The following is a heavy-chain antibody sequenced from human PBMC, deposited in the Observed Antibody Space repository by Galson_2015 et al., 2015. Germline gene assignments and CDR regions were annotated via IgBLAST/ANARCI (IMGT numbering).Heavy chain of an antibody. D-gene: IGHD5-18*01. V-gene: IGHV4-61*01. CDR2: IYYSGST. CDR1: GGSVSSGSYY. Sequence: ATLSLTCTVSGGSVSSGSYYWSWIRQPPGKGLEWIGYIYYSGSTNYNPSLKSRVTISVDTSKNQFSLKLSSVTAADTAVYYCAREQLRGYSYGDDNWFDPWGQGTLVTVSS. J-gene: IGHJ5*02. CDR3: AREQLRGYSYGDDNWFDP.